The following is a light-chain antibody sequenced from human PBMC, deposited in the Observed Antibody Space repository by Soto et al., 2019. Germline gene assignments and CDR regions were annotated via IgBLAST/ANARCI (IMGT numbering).Light chain of an antibody. CDR2: DAS. CDR1: QSISSY. V-gene: IGKV3-11*01. Sequence: EIVLIQSPATLSLSPGERATLSCRASQSISSYLAWYQQKPGQAPRLLIYDASNRATGIPARFSGSGSGTDFTLTIGSLEPEGFAVYYCQQRSKWPLTFGGGTKVEIK. CDR3: QQRSKWPLT. J-gene: IGKJ4*01.